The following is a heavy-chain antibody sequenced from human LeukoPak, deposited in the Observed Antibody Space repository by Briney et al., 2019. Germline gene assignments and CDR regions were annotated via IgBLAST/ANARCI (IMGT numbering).Heavy chain of an antibody. CDR2: IRYDGSNK. CDR3: AKVGSGSYYYYYYMDV. V-gene: IGHV3-30*02. CDR1: GFTFSSYG. Sequence: GGSLRLSCAASGFTFSSYGMHWVRQAPGKGLEWVAFIRYDGSNKYYADSVKGRFTISRDNSKNTLYLQMNSLRAEDTAVYYCAKVGSGSYYYYYYMDVWGKGTTVTVSS. J-gene: IGHJ6*03. D-gene: IGHD1-26*01.